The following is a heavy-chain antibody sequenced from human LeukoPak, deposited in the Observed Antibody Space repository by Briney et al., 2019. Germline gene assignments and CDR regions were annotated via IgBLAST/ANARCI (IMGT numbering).Heavy chain of an antibody. J-gene: IGHJ6*02. V-gene: IGHV4-61*01. CDR2: VYYSGST. CDR3: ARGRLNCSSTSCYSDGMDV. Sequence: SETLSLTCTVSGGSVRSDSYYWSWIRQPPGRGLEWIGYVYYSGSTNYNPSLKSRVTISVDTSKNQFSLKLSSVTAADTAVYYCARGRLNCSSTSCYSDGMDVWGQGTTVTVSS. D-gene: IGHD2-2*02. CDR1: GGSVRSDSYY.